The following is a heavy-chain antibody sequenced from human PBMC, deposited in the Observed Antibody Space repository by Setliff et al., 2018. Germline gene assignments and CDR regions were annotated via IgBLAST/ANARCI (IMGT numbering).Heavy chain of an antibody. Sequence: HPGGSLSLSCAASGFSLGAYEFNWVRQAPGKGLEWVSYISSSGTAMYYVDSVKGRFTISRDNAKNSLYLQMNSLRVEDTAVYYCARDVVSGWYRRNNYFGMDVWGQGTTVTVSS. CDR1: GFSLGAYE. J-gene: IGHJ6*02. V-gene: IGHV3-48*03. D-gene: IGHD6-19*01. CDR2: ISSSGTAM. CDR3: ARDVVSGWYRRNNYFGMDV.